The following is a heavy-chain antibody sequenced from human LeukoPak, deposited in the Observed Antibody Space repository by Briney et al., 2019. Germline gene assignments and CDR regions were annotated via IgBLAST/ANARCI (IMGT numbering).Heavy chain of an antibody. J-gene: IGHJ6*03. CDR2: INPNSGGT. CDR1: GYTFTGYY. Sequence: GASVKVSCKASGYTFTGYYMHWVRQAPGQGLEWMGWINPNSGGTNYAQKFQGRVTMTRDTSISTAYMELSRLRSDDTAVYYCARGAGDRLPYYYYYYYMDVWGKGTTVTVSS. V-gene: IGHV1-2*02. D-gene: IGHD6-19*01. CDR3: ARGAGDRLPYYYYYYYMDV.